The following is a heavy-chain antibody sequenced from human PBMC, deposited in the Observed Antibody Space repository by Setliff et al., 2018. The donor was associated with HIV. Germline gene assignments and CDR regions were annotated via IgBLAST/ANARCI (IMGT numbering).Heavy chain of an antibody. Sequence: SETLSLTCSVSGGSISSSDYYWGWIRQPPGKGLEWIGNVYPSGNTYYTPSLKSRVTISVDTSKNQISLRLRSVTAADTAVYYCARAYGSERLNWFDPWGQGTLVTVSS. CDR2: VYPSGNT. J-gene: IGHJ5*02. D-gene: IGHD3-10*01. V-gene: IGHV4-39*07. CDR3: ARAYGSERLNWFDP. CDR1: GGSISSSDYY.